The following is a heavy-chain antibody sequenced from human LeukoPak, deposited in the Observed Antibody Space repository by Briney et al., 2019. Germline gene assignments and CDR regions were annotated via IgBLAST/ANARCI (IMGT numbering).Heavy chain of an antibody. CDR2: IYTSGST. CDR1: GGSISSYY. V-gene: IGHV4-4*07. J-gene: IGHJ4*02. D-gene: IGHD3-3*01. CDR3: ARYYDFCSGYPKGYFDY. Sequence: SETLSLTCTVAGGSISSYYWSWIRQPAGKGLEWIGRIYTSGSTNYNPSLKSRVTISVDTSKNQFSLKLSSVTAADTAVYYCARYYDFCSGYPKGYFDYWGQGTLDTVSS.